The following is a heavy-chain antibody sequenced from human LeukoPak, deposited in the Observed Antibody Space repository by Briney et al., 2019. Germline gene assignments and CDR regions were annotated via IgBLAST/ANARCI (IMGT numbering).Heavy chain of an antibody. V-gene: IGHV3-7*04. CDR2: IMQDGSEK. Sequence: GGSLRLSCAASGFTSSSYWMSWVRQAPGKGLEWVANIMQDGSEKYYVDSVKGRFTISRDNAKNSLYLQMNSLRAEDTAVYYCARHSAGYTTFFDYWGQGTLVTVSS. J-gene: IGHJ4*02. CDR3: ARHSAGYTTFFDY. D-gene: IGHD5-24*01. CDR1: GFTSSSYW.